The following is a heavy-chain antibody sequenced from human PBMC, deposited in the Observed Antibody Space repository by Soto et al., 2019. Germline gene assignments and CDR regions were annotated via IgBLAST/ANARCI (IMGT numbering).Heavy chain of an antibody. CDR3: ARFNHKLRFLDSRRPFDY. D-gene: IGHD3-3*01. J-gene: IGHJ4*02. CDR2: ISSSSSSTI. V-gene: IGHV3-48*02. CDR1: GFTFSSYS. Sequence: GGSLRLSCAASGFTFSSYSMNWVRQAPGKGLEWVSYISSSSSSTIYYADSVKGRFTISRDNARNSLYLQMDSLRDEDTAVYYCARFNHKLRFLDSRRPFDYWGQGTLVTVSS.